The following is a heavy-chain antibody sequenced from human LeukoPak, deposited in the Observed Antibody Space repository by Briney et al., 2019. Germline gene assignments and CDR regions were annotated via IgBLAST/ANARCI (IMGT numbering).Heavy chain of an antibody. Sequence: GGSLRLSCAASGSTFSSYWMSWVRQAPGKGLEWVSYISSSSSTIYYADSVKGRFTISRDNAKNSLYLQMNSLRAEDTAVYYCARAPGEAYYYDSSGYPALFDYWGQGTLVTVSS. V-gene: IGHV3-48*04. CDR2: ISSSSSTI. J-gene: IGHJ4*02. CDR3: ARAPGEAYYYDSSGYPALFDY. D-gene: IGHD3-22*01. CDR1: GSTFSSYW.